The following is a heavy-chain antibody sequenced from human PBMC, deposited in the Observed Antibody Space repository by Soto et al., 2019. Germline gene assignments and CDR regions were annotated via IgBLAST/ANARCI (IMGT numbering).Heavy chain of an antibody. Sequence: EVQLLESGGGLVQPGGSLRLSCAASGFTFSSYAMSWVRQAPGKGLEWVSAISGSGGSTYYADSVKGRFTISRDNSKNKLYLQMNSLRAEDTAVYYCAKDHNLVVVPAAMCDYWGQGTLVTVSS. CDR3: AKDHNLVVVPAAMCDY. D-gene: IGHD2-2*01. J-gene: IGHJ4*02. CDR2: ISGSGGST. V-gene: IGHV3-23*01. CDR1: GFTFSSYA.